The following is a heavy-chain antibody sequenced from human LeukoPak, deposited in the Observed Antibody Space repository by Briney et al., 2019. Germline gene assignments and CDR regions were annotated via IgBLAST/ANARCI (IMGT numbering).Heavy chain of an antibody. CDR3: AKASTTVTSSPFDY. CDR1: GFTFDDYA. J-gene: IGHJ4*02. V-gene: IGHV3-9*01. Sequence: GGSLRLSCAASGFTFDDYAMHWVRQAPGKGLEWVSGISWNSGSIGYADSVKGRFSISRDNAKYSLYLQMNSLRAEDTALYYCAKASTTVTSSPFDYWGQGTLVTVSS. D-gene: IGHD4-17*01. CDR2: ISWNSGSI.